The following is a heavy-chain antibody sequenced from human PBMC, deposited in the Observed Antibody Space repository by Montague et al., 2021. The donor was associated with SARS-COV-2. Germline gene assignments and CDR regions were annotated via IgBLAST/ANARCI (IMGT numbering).Heavy chain of an antibody. V-gene: IGHV4-59*01. Sequence: SETLSLTCTVSGVSISSYYWIWIRQPPGKGLEWIGYIYYTGSTNYNPSLKRRVTISVDTSKNQFSLKLSSVTAADTAVYYCARGVASSEGNWFDPWGQGTLVTVSA. CDR3: ARGVASSEGNWFDP. D-gene: IGHD6-13*01. CDR2: IYYTGST. J-gene: IGHJ5*02. CDR1: GVSISSYY.